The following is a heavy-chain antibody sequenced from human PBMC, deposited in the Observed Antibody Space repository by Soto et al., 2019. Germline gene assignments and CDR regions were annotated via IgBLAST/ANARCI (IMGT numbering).Heavy chain of an antibody. CDR2: INPSGGST. CDR1: GYTFTSYY. D-gene: IGHD1-26*01. V-gene: IGHV1-46*03. J-gene: IGHJ4*02. Sequence: ASVKVSCKASGYTFTSYYIHWVRQAPGQGLEWMGIINPSGGSTSYAQKFQDRVTMTRDTSTNTVYMEVSSLRSEDTAVYYCARDGEGTTIFDYWGQGTLVTVSS. CDR3: ARDGEGTTIFDY.